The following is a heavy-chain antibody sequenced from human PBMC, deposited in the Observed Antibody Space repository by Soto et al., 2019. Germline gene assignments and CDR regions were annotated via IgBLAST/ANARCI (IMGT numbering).Heavy chain of an antibody. D-gene: IGHD6-19*01. J-gene: IGHJ4*02. Sequence: QVQLVQSGAEVKKPGASVKVSCKASGYTFTSHGISWVRQAPGQGLEWMGWISALNGVTNFAQKFQGRVTMTTDTSTSTAYMDLRSLRSDDTAVYYWARDGPGAGTSGYWGQGTLVTVSS. V-gene: IGHV1-18*01. CDR3: ARDGPGAGTSGY. CDR1: GYTFTSHG. CDR2: ISALNGVT.